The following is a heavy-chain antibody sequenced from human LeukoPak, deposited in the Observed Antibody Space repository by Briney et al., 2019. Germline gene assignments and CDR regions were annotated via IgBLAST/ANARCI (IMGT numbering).Heavy chain of an antibody. Sequence: SETLSLTCTVSGDSISSGDYYWSWIRQPPGKGLEWIGYIYYSGSTYYNPSLKSRVTISVDTSKNQFSLKLSSVIAADTAVYYCVRGSTPGPWGQGTLVTVSS. CDR2: IYYSGST. V-gene: IGHV4-30-4*08. J-gene: IGHJ5*02. CDR1: GDSISSGDYY. CDR3: VRGSTPGP. D-gene: IGHD4-23*01.